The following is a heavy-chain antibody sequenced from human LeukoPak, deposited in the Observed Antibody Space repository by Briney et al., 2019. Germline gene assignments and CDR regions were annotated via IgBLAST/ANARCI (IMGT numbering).Heavy chain of an antibody. J-gene: IGHJ4*02. V-gene: IGHV1-46*01. D-gene: IGHD3-22*01. CDR1: GYTFSSYY. Sequence: ASVKVSCKASGYTFSSYYMHWVRQAPGQGLEWMAIINPSGGSTRYAQKFQARVTITRDTSTSTVYMELSSLRSEDTAMYYCARDPRPSYDSSGYYYPGDYWGQGTLVTVSS. CDR3: ARDPRPSYDSSGYYYPGDY. CDR2: INPSGGST.